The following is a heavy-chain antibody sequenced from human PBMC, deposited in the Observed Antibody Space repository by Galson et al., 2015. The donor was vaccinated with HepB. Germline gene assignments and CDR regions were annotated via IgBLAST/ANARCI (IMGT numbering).Heavy chain of an antibody. J-gene: IGHJ4*02. CDR2: INAGDGST. V-gene: IGHV1-3*01. Sequence: SVKVSCKASGFTFTSYTIHWVRQAPGQSLEWMGWINAGDGSTKFSQKFRGRVTITRDTSATTAYLELSSLRAEDTAVYYCARDSSRGSGESDYWGQGTMVTVSS. D-gene: IGHD2-15*01. CDR1: GFTFTSYT. CDR3: ARDSSRGSGESDY.